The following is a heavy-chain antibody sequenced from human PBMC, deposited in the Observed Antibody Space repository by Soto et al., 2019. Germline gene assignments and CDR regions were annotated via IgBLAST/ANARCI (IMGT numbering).Heavy chain of an antibody. CDR3: ARDKQIDCTNGVCYTPFDY. Sequence: SVKVSCKASGYTFTSYAMHWVRQAPGQGLEWMGWINAGNGNTKYSQKFQGRVTITRDTSASTAYMELSSLRSEDTAVYYCARDKQIDCTNGVCYTPFDYWGQGNLVTVSS. D-gene: IGHD2-8*01. V-gene: IGHV1-3*01. J-gene: IGHJ4*02. CDR2: INAGNGNT. CDR1: GYTFTSYA.